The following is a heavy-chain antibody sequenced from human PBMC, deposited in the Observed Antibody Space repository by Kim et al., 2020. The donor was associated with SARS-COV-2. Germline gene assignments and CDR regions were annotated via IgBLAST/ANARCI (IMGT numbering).Heavy chain of an antibody. CDR2: IYYSGST. D-gene: IGHD3-10*01. CDR3: ARVARGITMVRGVKTTSWFDP. Sequence: SETLSLTCTVSGDSFSSYYWSWIRQPPGKGLEWIGYIYYSGSTNYNPSLKSRVTISVDTSKNQFSLKLSSVTAADTAVYYCARVARGITMVRGVKTTSWFDPWGQGTLVTVSS. CDR1: GDSFSSYY. J-gene: IGHJ5*02. V-gene: IGHV4-59*13.